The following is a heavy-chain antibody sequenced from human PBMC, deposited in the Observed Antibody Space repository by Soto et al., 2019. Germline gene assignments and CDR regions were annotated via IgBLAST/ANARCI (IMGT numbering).Heavy chain of an antibody. CDR3: GRDPGYGGNSVDY. D-gene: IGHD2-21*02. CDR1: GITFSNYG. CDR2: IWYDGSNK. J-gene: IGHJ4*02. V-gene: IGHV3-33*01. Sequence: QVQLMESGGGVVQSGRSLRLSCAASGITFSNYGMHWVRQAPGKGLEWVAVIWYDGSNKYYADSVKGRFTISRDNSKNTLYLQMNILRAEDTAVYYCGRDPGYGGNSVDYWGQGTLVTVSS.